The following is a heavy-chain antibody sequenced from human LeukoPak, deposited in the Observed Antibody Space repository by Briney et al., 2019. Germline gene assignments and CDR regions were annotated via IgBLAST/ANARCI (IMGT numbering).Heavy chain of an antibody. J-gene: IGHJ5*02. D-gene: IGHD6-13*01. CDR2: ISGSGGST. CDR1: GFIFTTYA. V-gene: IGHV3-23*01. CDR3: AKDPLYSSSWYAYNWFDP. Sequence: PGGSLRLSCAASGFIFTTYAMIWVRQAPGKGLEWVSAISGSGGSTYYADSVKGRFTISRDNSKNTLYLQMNSLRAEDTAVYYCAKDPLYSSSWYAYNWFDPWGQGTLGTVSS.